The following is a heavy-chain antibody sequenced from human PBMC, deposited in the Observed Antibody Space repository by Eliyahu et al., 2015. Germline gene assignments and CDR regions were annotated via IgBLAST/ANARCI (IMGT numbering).Heavy chain of an antibody. CDR3: ARDRSSSSWYGMDV. Sequence: QVQLQESGPGLVKPSQTLSLTCXVSXGXISSGGYYWXWXRQHPGTGLEWIGYIYYSGSTYYNPSLKSRVTISVDTSKNQFSLKLSSVTAADTAVYYCARDRSSSSWYGMDVWGQGTTVTVSS. J-gene: IGHJ6*02. D-gene: IGHD6-13*01. CDR1: XGXISSGGYY. V-gene: IGHV4-31*03. CDR2: IYYSGST.